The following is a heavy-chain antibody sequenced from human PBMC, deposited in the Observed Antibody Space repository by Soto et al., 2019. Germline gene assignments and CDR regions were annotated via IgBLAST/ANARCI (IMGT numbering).Heavy chain of an antibody. V-gene: IGHV4-34*01. J-gene: IGHJ5*02. CDR1: GGSFSGYY. D-gene: IGHD4-17*01. CDR2: INHSGST. Sequence: QVQLQQWGAGLLKPSETLSLTCAVYGGSFSGYYWSWIRQPPGKGLEWIGEINHSGSTNYNPSLKRRVTISVDTSKTQFSLKLSSVTAADTAVYYCARNPVTTRWFDPWGQGTLVTVSS. CDR3: ARNPVTTRWFDP.